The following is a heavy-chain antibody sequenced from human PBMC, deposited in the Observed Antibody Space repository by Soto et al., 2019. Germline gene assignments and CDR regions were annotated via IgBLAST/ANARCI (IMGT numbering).Heavy chain of an antibody. CDR2: MNPNSSNT. D-gene: IGHD3-3*01. CDR1: GYTFTSYD. Sequence: ASVKVSCKASGYTFTSYDINWVRQATGQGLEWMGWMNPNSSNTGYAQKFQGRVTMTRNTSISTAYMELSSLRSEDTAVYYCARTYYDFWSGWPAFDYWGQGTLVTVSS. J-gene: IGHJ4*02. V-gene: IGHV1-8*01. CDR3: ARTYYDFWSGWPAFDY.